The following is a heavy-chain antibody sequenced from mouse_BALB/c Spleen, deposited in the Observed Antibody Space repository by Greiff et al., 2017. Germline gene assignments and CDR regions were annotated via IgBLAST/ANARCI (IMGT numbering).Heavy chain of an antibody. Sequence: EVQLQQSGPGLVKPSQSLSLTCSVTGYSITSGYYWNWIRQFPGNKLEWMGYISYDGSNNYNPSLKNRISITRDTSKNQFFLKLNSVTTEDTATYYCARAITTVVDYFDVWGAGTTVTVSS. CDR1: GYSITSGYY. J-gene: IGHJ1*01. D-gene: IGHD1-1*01. CDR3: ARAITTVVDYFDV. V-gene: IGHV3-6*02. CDR2: ISYDGSN.